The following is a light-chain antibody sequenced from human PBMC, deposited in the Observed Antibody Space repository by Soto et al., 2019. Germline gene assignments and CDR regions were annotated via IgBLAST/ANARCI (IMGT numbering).Light chain of an antibody. CDR1: QVIGNY. V-gene: IGKV1-27*01. CDR2: GAY. Sequence: DIQMTQSPSSLSASLGDRVTITCRASQVIGNYLAWYQQKPGKVPKLLIYGAYTWQSGVPSRFSGSGSGTDFTLTISSLQPEDVAIYYCQKYNSGLITFGQGTRLEI. CDR3: QKYNSGLIT. J-gene: IGKJ5*01.